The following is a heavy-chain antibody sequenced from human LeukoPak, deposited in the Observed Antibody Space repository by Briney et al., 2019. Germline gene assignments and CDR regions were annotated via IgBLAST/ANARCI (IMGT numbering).Heavy chain of an antibody. Sequence: ASVKVSCKASGYTFTSYYMHWVRQAPRQGLEWMGIINPSGGSTSYAQKFQGRVTMTRDTSTSTVYMELSSLRSEDTAVYYCARNTLDTAMGAAVDYWGQGTLVTVSS. D-gene: IGHD5-18*01. J-gene: IGHJ4*02. CDR3: ARNTLDTAMGAAVDY. CDR2: INPSGGST. CDR1: GYTFTSYY. V-gene: IGHV1-46*03.